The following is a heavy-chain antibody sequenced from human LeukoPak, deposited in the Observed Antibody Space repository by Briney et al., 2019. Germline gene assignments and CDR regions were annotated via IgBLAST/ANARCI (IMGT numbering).Heavy chain of an antibody. V-gene: IGHV1-2*02. CDR1: GYTFTGYY. J-gene: IGHJ3*02. D-gene: IGHD3-22*01. CDR3: ARVLNYDSADDAFDI. CDR2: INPNSGGT. Sequence: GASVKVSCKASGYTFTGYYMHWVRQAPGQGLEWMGWINPNSGGTNYAQKFQGRVTMTRDTSISTAYMELSRLRSDDTAVYYCARVLNYDSADDAFDIWGQGTMVTVSS.